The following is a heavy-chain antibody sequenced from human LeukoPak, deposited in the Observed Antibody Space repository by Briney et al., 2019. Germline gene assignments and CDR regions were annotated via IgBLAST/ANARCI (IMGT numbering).Heavy chain of an antibody. V-gene: IGHV4-59*01. J-gene: IGHJ6*02. D-gene: IGHD2-2*01. CDR3: ARVVVVPAAGYGMDV. CDR2: IYYSGST. CDR1: GGSISSYY. Sequence: SETLSLTCTVSGGSISSYYWSWIRQPPGKGLEWIGYIYYSGSTNYNPSLKSRVTISVDTSKNQLSLKLSSVTAADTAVYYCARVVVVPAAGYGMDVWGQGTTVTVSS.